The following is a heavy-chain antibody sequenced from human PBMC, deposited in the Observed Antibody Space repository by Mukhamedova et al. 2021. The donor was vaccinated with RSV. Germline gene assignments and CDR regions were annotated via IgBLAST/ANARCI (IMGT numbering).Heavy chain of an antibody. Sequence: APGEGLEWVAVISFDGSNKYYADSVKGRFTISRDNSKNTLFLQMNSLRLEDTALYYCASGSRKTGDFYYYHMDVWGEGTTVTVSS. CDR3: ASGSRKTGDFYYYHMDV. V-gene: IGHV3-30*03. D-gene: IGHD7-27*01. J-gene: IGHJ6*03. CDR2: ISFDGSNK.